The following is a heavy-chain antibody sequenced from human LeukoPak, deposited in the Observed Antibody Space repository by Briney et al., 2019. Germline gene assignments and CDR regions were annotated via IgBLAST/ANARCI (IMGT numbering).Heavy chain of an antibody. D-gene: IGHD6-19*01. CDR2: INPNSGGT. Sequence: ASVKVSCKASGYTFTGYYMHWVRQAPGQGLEWMGWINPNSGGTNYAQKFQCRVTMTRYTSIRTAYMELSRLRSDDTAVYYCARTSSSGWFAFDIWGQGTMVTVSS. J-gene: IGHJ3*02. V-gene: IGHV1-2*02. CDR1: GYTFTGYY. CDR3: ARTSSSGWFAFDI.